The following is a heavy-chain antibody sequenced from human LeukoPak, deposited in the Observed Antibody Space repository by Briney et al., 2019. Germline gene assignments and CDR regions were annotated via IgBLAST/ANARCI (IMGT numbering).Heavy chain of an antibody. CDR2: IYASGNT. D-gene: IGHD3-3*01. Sequence: PSETLSLTCTVSGASINSGSYYWTWIRQPAGKGLEWIGRIYASGNTDYSPSLKSRLTISLDTSKNHFSLNLGSVTAADTAVYYCARDSERGYGDFYYYMAVWGKGTTVTVSS. J-gene: IGHJ6*03. CDR3: ARDSERGYGDFYYYMAV. CDR1: GASINSGSYY. V-gene: IGHV4-61*02.